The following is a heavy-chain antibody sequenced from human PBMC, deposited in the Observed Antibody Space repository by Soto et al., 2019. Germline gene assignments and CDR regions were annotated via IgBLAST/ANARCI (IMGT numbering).Heavy chain of an antibody. Sequence: KASETLSLTCAVSGGSISSSNWWSWVRQPPGKGLEWIGEIYHSGSTNYNPSLKSRVTISVDKSKNQFSLKLSSVTAADTAVYYCARAGGSMTTVTRSYFDYWGQGTLVTSPQ. D-gene: IGHD4-17*01. CDR1: GGSISSSNW. CDR3: ARAGGSMTTVTRSYFDY. V-gene: IGHV4-4*02. CDR2: IYHSGST. J-gene: IGHJ4*02.